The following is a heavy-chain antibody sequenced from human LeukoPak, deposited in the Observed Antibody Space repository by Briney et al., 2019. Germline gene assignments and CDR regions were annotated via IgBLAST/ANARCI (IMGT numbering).Heavy chain of an antibody. J-gene: IGHJ4*02. CDR1: GFTFSSYA. CDR2: ISYDGSNK. D-gene: IGHD1-26*01. Sequence: PGGSLRLSCAASGFTFSSYATHWVRQAPGKGLEWVAVISYDGSNKYYADSVKGRFTISRDNSKNTLYLQMNSLRAEDTAVYYCAREPQWELLRWYYFDYWGQGTLVTVSS. V-gene: IGHV3-30-3*01. CDR3: AREPQWELLRWYYFDY.